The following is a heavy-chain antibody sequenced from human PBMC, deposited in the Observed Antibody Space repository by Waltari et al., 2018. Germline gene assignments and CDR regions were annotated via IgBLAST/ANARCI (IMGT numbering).Heavy chain of an antibody. V-gene: IGHV3-7*01. CDR3: ARLGYCSSTSCYARYYYGMDV. CDR2: IKQDGSEK. Sequence: EVQLVESGGGLVQPGGSLRLSCAASGFTFSSYWMSWVRQAPGKGLEWVANIKQDGSEKYYVDSVKGRFTISRDNAKNSLYLQMNSLRAEDTAVYYCARLGYCSSTSCYARYYYGMDVWGQGTTVTVSS. D-gene: IGHD2-2*01. J-gene: IGHJ6*02. CDR1: GFTFSSYW.